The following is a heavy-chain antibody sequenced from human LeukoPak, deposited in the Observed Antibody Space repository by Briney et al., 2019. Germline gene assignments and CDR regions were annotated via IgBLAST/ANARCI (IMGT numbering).Heavy chain of an antibody. D-gene: IGHD3-16*02. Sequence: KPGGSLRLSCAASGFTFSSYSMNWVRQAPGKGLEWVSSISSSSSYIYYADSVKGRFTISRDNAKNSLYLQMNSLRAEDTAVYYCAREGRSYDYAWGSYRSSFDYWGQGTLVTVSS. CDR1: GFTFSSYS. V-gene: IGHV3-21*04. CDR2: ISSSSSYI. CDR3: AREGRSYDYAWGSYRSSFDY. J-gene: IGHJ4*02.